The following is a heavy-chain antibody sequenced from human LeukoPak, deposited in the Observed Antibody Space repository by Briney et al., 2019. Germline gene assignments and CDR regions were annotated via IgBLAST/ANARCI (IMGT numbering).Heavy chain of an antibody. CDR3: ATTSPAFDI. J-gene: IGHJ3*02. D-gene: IGHD3-16*01. CDR1: GFTFSSDS. Sequence: GGSLRLSCAASGFTFSSDSMNWVRQGPGKGLEWVSFISGSSGVIYYADSVKGRFTISRDNAKNSLYLQMNSLRAEDTAVYYCATTSPAFDIWGQGTMVTVSS. CDR2: ISGSSGVI. V-gene: IGHV3-48*01.